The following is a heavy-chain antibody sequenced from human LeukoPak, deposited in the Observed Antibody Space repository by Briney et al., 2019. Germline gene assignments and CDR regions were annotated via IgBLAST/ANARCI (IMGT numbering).Heavy chain of an antibody. Sequence: SETLSLTCTVSGASLVSSPYYWGWIRQPPGKGLEWIGTIYYSGRTYYNPSLKSRVTISVDTSQNQLSLKLSSVPAADTAVYYCARIVAGTMGGDYWGQGTLVTVSS. J-gene: IGHJ4*02. CDR3: ARIVAGTMGGDY. CDR1: GASLVSSPYY. CDR2: IYYSGRT. D-gene: IGHD5-12*01. V-gene: IGHV4-39*01.